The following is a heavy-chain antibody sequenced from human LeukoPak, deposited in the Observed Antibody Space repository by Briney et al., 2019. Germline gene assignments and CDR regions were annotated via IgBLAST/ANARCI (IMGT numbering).Heavy chain of an antibody. D-gene: IGHD3-22*01. Sequence: GGSLRLSCAASGFTFSDYYMTWIRQAPGKGLEWVSYISSSGSTIYYVDSVKGRFTISRDNAKNSLYLQMNSLRAEDTAVYYCARGSSGYYVPAEYFQHWGQGTLVTVSS. J-gene: IGHJ1*01. CDR3: ARGSSGYYVPAEYFQH. CDR2: ISSSGSTI. CDR1: GFTFSDYY. V-gene: IGHV3-11*01.